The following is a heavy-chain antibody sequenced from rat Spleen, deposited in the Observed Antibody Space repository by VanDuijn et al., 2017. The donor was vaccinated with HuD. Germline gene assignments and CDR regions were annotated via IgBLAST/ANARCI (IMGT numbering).Heavy chain of an antibody. J-gene: IGHJ2*01. CDR2: INKDSSTI. V-gene: IGHV4-2*01. CDR3: TRGGNYDFDY. Sequence: EVKLVESGGGLVQPGRSLKLSCAASGFNFNDYWMGWVRQAPGKGLEWIGEINKDSSTIKYIPSLKDKFTISRDNAQNTLYLQMSKLGSEDTATYYCTRGGNYDFDYWGQGVMVTVSS. D-gene: IGHD1-10*01. CDR1: GFNFNDYW.